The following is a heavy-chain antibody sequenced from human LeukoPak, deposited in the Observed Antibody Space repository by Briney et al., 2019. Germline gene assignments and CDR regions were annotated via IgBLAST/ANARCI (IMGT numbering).Heavy chain of an antibody. Sequence: GGSLRLSCAASGFTFSSYGMHWVRQAPGKGLEWVAVIWYDGSNKYYADSVKGRFTISRDNSKNTLYLQMNSLRAEDTAVYYCARESTNQLVTLFPSYFDYWGQGTLVTVSS. CDR3: ARESTNQLVTLFPSYFDY. CDR1: GFTFSSYG. J-gene: IGHJ4*02. CDR2: IWYDGSNK. V-gene: IGHV3-33*01. D-gene: IGHD6-13*01.